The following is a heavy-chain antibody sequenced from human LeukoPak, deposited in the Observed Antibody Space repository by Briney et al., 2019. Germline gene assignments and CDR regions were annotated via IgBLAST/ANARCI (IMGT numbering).Heavy chain of an antibody. CDR3: VIENWGAFNY. J-gene: IGHJ4*02. CDR1: GFTFSSYG. D-gene: IGHD7-27*01. V-gene: IGHV3-30*02. CDR2: IRYDGSNK. Sequence: GGSLRLSCAASGFTFSSYGMHWVRQAPGKGLEWVAFIRYDGSNKYYADSVKGRFTISRDNSKNTLFLQMNSLKPEDTAVYYCVIENWGAFNYWGQGTLVTVSS.